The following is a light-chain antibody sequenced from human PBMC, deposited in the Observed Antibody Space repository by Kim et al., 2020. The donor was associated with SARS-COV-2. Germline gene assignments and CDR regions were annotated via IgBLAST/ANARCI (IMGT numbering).Light chain of an antibody. Sequence: GQAISISCAGNSSDVGGYNHVSWYQQHPGKAPKLMIYDVTNRPSGISNRFSGSKSGNTASLTISGLQAEDEADYYCGSYTSSNTYVYGTGTKVTVL. CDR2: DVT. V-gene: IGLV2-14*03. CDR1: SSDVGGYNH. J-gene: IGLJ1*01. CDR3: GSYTSSNTYV.